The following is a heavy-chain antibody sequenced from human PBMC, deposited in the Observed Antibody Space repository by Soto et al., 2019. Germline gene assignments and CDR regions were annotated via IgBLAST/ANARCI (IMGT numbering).Heavy chain of an antibody. CDR2: INHSGST. D-gene: IGHD2-2*03. J-gene: IGHJ4*02. CDR1: GGSFSGYY. CDR3: ARGRPMYHWIY. V-gene: IGHV4-34*01. Sequence: SSETLSLTCAVYGGSFSGYYWSWIRQPPGKGLEWIGEINHSGSTNYNPSLKSRVTISVDTSKNQFSLKLSSVTAADTAVYYCARGRPMYHWIYCGQGTMVTVSS.